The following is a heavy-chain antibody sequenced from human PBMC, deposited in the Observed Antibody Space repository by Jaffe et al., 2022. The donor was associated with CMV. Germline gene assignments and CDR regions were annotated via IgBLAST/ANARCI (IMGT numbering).Heavy chain of an antibody. V-gene: IGHV3-66*01. J-gene: IGHJ5*02. D-gene: IGHD1-26*01. CDR2: IYSGGST. CDR1: GFTVSSNY. Sequence: EVQLVESGGGLVQPGGSLRLSCAASGFTVSSNYMSWVRQAPGKGLEWVSVIYSGGSTYYADSVKGRFTISRDNSKNTLYLQMNSLRAEDTAVYYCARERWELLPWFDPWGQGTLVTVSS. CDR3: ARERWELLPWFDP.